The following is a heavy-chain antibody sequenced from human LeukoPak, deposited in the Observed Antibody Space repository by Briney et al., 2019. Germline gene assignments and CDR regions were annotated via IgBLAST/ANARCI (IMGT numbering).Heavy chain of an antibody. J-gene: IGHJ4*02. Sequence: GGSLRLSCAASGFTFDDYAMHWVRQAPGKGLEWVSGISWNSGSIGYADSVKGRFTISRDNAKNSLYLQMNSLRAEDTALYYCAKDTYYYGSGPGDYWGQGTLVTVFS. V-gene: IGHV3-9*01. D-gene: IGHD3-10*01. CDR2: ISWNSGSI. CDR1: GFTFDDYA. CDR3: AKDTYYYGSGPGDY.